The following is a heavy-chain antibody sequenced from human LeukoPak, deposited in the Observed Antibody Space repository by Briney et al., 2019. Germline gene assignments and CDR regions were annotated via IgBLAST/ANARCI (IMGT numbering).Heavy chain of an antibody. D-gene: IGHD5-18*01. CDR2: IYPGDSDT. Sequence: GESLKISCETSGYTFRSNWIAWVRQVPGKGLEWMGIIYPGDSDTRYSPSFEGQVTISVDKSINTAYLQWSSLKASDTAMYYCARQPSGYSYGYGFDYWGQGTLVTVSS. CDR3: ARQPSGYSYGYGFDY. CDR1: GYTFRSNW. V-gene: IGHV5-51*01. J-gene: IGHJ4*02.